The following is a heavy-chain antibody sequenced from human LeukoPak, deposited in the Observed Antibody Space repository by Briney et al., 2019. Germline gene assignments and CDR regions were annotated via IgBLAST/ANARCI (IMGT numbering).Heavy chain of an antibody. CDR1: GFSFSTYP. CDR3: ARAPYCGGDCPGTYYYYYYYMDV. D-gene: IGHD2-21*02. Sequence: GGSLRLSCAASGFSFSTYPMHWVRQAPGKGLEYVSAISSHGDSTYYANSVKDRFTISRDNSKNTLYLQMGSLNVEDMAVYYCARAPYCGGDCPGTYYYYYYYMDVWGKGTTVTVSS. V-gene: IGHV3-64*01. CDR2: ISSHGDST. J-gene: IGHJ6*03.